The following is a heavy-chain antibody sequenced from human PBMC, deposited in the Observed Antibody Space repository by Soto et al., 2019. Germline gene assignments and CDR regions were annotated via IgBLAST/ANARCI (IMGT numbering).Heavy chain of an antibody. CDR2: ISDGGVTT. Sequence: GSLRLSCAASGFTFSSYAMSWVRQAPGKGLEWVSLISDGGVTTYYADSVKGRFTISRDNSKNTLFLQMNSLRAEDTAVYYCAKRISNDYWGQGTLVTVSS. J-gene: IGHJ4*02. CDR3: AKRISNDY. CDR1: GFTFSSYA. D-gene: IGHD3-10*01. V-gene: IGHV3-23*01.